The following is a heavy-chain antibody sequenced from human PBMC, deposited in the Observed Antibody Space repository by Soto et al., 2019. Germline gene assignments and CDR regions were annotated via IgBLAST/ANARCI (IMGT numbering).Heavy chain of an antibody. CDR3: ARGIEGWYQCRYYYGMDV. CDR1: GGSVSSGSYY. V-gene: IGHV4-61*01. J-gene: IGHJ6*02. CDR2: IYYSGST. D-gene: IGHD6-19*01. Sequence: QVQLQESGPGLVKPSETLSLTCTVSGGSVSSGSYYWSWIRQPPGKGLEWIGYIYYSGSTNYNPSLKSRVTISVDTSNNQFSLKLSSVTAADTAVYYCARGIEGWYQCRYYYGMDVWGQGTTVTVSS.